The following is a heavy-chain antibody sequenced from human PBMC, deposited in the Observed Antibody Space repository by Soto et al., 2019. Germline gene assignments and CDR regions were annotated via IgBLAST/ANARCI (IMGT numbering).Heavy chain of an antibody. CDR2: ITSSGSTI. CDR1: GFTFSGYY. J-gene: IGHJ4*02. V-gene: IGHV3-11*01. Sequence: VQLVESGGGLVKPGGSLRLSCAASGFTFSGYYMSWIRQAPGKGLEWVSYITSSGSTIYYADSVKGRFTISRDNAKNSLYLQMNSLRAEDTAVYDCARENEQWVAADNWGQGTLVTVSS. D-gene: IGHD6-19*01. CDR3: ARENEQWVAADN.